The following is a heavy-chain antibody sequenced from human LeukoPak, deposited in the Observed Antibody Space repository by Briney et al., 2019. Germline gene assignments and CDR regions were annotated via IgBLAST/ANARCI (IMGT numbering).Heavy chain of an antibody. V-gene: IGHV3-23*01. D-gene: IGHD3-22*01. Sequence: GGSLRLSCAASGFTFSSYATSWVRQAPGEGLEWVSAISGSGGSTYYADSVKGRFTISRDNSKNTLYLQMNSLRAEDTAVYYCAKSGDSSGYYYPTPDFDYWGQGILVTVSS. CDR2: ISGSGGST. CDR3: AKSGDSSGYYYPTPDFDY. J-gene: IGHJ4*02. CDR1: GFTFSSYA.